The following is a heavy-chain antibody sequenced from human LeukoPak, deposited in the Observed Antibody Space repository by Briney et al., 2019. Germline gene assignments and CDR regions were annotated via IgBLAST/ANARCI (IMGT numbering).Heavy chain of an antibody. V-gene: IGHV7-4-1*02. CDR1: GYTFTGYY. D-gene: IGHD2-2*01. J-gene: IGHJ4*02. Sequence: ASVKVSCRASGYTFTGYYMHWVRQAPGQGLEWMGWINTDTRNPTYAQDFTGRFVFSLDTSVSTAYLQISSLKPEDTAVYYCARGRRYCSSTTCYGMYYSDYWGQGTLVTVSS. CDR3: ARGRRYCSSTTCYGMYYSDY. CDR2: INTDTRNP.